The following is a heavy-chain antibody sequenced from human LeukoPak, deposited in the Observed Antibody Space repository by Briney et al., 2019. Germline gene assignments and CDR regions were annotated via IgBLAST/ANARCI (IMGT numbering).Heavy chain of an antibody. V-gene: IGHV4-39*07. J-gene: IGHJ4*02. CDR1: GFTFSSYW. Sequence: GSLRLSCTASGFTFSSYWMSWIRQPPGKGLEWIGSIYYSGSTYYNPSLKSRVTISVGTSKNQFSLKLSSVTAADTAVYYCATRFDYWGQGTLVTVSS. CDR2: IYYSGST. CDR3: ATRFDY.